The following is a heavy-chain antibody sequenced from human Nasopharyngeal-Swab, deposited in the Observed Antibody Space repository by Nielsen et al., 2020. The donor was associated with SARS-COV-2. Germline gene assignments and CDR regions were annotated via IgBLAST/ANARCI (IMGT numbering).Heavy chain of an antibody. CDR1: GFTFSSYG. D-gene: IGHD2-2*01. CDR2: ISYDGSNK. J-gene: IGHJ4*02. V-gene: IGHV3-30*18. CDR3: AKQIVVPAAPYFDY. Sequence: LKISCAASGFTFSSYGMHWVRQAPGKGLEWVAVISYDGSNKYYADSVKGRFTISRDNSKNTLYLQMNSLRAEDTAVYYCAKQIVVPAAPYFDYWGQGTLVTVSS.